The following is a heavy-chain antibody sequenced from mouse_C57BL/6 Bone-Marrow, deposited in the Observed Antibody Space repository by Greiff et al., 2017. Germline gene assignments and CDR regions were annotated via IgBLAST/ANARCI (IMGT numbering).Heavy chain of an antibody. CDR2: IDPENGDT. Sequence: VQLQQSGAELVRPGASVKLSCTASGFNIKDDYMHWVKQRPEQGLEWIGWIDPENGDTEYASKFQGKATITADTSSNTAYLQLSSLTSEDTAVYCCTSSPSYFDYWGQGTTLTVSS. V-gene: IGHV14-4*01. D-gene: IGHD1-1*01. J-gene: IGHJ2*01. CDR3: TSSPSYFDY. CDR1: GFNIKDDY.